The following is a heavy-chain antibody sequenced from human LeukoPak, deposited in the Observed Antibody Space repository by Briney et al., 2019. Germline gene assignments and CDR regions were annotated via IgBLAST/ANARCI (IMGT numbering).Heavy chain of an antibody. CDR3: AREDEGLLDY. J-gene: IGHJ4*02. V-gene: IGHV4-59*01. Sequence: SETLSLTCTDSGGSISSYYWSWIRQPPGKGLEWIGYIYYSGSTNYNPSLKSRVTISVDTSKNQFSLKLSSVTAADTAVYYCAREDEGLLDYWGQGTLVTVSS. CDR1: GGSISSYY. CDR2: IYYSGST.